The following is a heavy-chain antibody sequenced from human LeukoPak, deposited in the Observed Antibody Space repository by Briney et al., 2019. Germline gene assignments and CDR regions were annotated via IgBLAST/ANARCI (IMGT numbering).Heavy chain of an antibody. CDR2: ISSSGSTI. J-gene: IGHJ4*02. D-gene: IGHD3-10*01. Sequence: GGSLRLSCAASGFTFSDYYMSWIRQAPGKGLEWVSYISSSGSTIYYADSVKGRFTISRDNSKNTLYLQMNSLRAEDTAVYYCAKDLWFGELPHYWGQGTLVTVSS. CDR1: GFTFSDYY. CDR3: AKDLWFGELPHY. V-gene: IGHV3-11*01.